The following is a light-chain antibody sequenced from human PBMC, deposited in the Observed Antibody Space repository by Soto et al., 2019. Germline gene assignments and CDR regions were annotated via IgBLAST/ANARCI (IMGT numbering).Light chain of an antibody. CDR3: CSYAGSNNFVV. Sequence: QSVLTQPPSASGSPGQSVTFSCTGTSSDVGGYNYVSWYQQHPGKAPKLMIYEVSKRPSGVPDRFSGSKSGNTASLTVSGLQAEDEDDYYCCSYAGSNNFVVFGGGTKVTVL. J-gene: IGLJ2*01. CDR2: EVS. CDR1: SSDVGGYNY. V-gene: IGLV2-8*01.